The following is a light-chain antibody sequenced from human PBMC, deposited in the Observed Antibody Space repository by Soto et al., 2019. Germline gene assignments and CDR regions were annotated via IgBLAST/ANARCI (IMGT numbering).Light chain of an antibody. CDR2: GNR. V-gene: IGLV1-40*01. J-gene: IGLJ3*02. CDR3: QAYDYSLTASV. CDR1: SSNLGAGYD. Sequence: QSVLTQPPSVSGAPWQRVTLSFTGNSSNLGAGYDVHWYQQLPGAAPKLVIFGNRNRPSGVPERFSGSKSGTSASLAITGLQAEDEADYYCQAYDYSLTASVFGGGTKVTVL.